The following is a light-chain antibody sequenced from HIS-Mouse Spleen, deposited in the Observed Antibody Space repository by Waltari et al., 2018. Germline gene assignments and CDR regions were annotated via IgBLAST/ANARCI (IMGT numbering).Light chain of an antibody. V-gene: IGLV1-47*01. CDR2: RNN. CDR3: AAWDDSLSGYV. CDR1: SSNIRSKY. J-gene: IGLJ1*01. Sequence: QAALTQPPSASGTPGQRVAIPCSGSSSNIRSKYVDLYQQLPGTAPKLLIYRNNQRPSGVPDRFSGSKSGTSASLAISGLRSEDEADYYCAAWDDSLSGYVFGTGTKVTVL.